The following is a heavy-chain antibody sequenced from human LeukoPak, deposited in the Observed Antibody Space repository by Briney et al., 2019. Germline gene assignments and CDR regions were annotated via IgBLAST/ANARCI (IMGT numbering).Heavy chain of an antibody. CDR1: GVSISSSNSY. Sequence: SETLSLACTVSGVSISSSNSYWGWIRQPPGKGLEWIGSIYYSGNTYYNASLKSQVSISIDTSKNQFSLRLTSVTAADTAVYYCTRQTGSGLFILPGGQGTLVTVSS. J-gene: IGHJ4*02. D-gene: IGHD3/OR15-3a*01. CDR2: IYYSGNT. CDR3: TRQTGSGLFILP. V-gene: IGHV4-39*01.